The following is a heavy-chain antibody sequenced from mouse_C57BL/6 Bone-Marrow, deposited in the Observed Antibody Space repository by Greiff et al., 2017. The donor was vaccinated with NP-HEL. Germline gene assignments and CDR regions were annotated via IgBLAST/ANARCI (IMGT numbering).Heavy chain of an antibody. V-gene: IGHV6-3*01. CDR3: KTGTVFDY. Sequence: EVKVEESGGGLVQPGGSMKLSCVASGFTFSNYWMNWVRQSPEKGLEWVAQIRLKSDNYATHYAESVKGRFTISRDDSKSSVYLQMNNLRAEDTGIYYCKTGTVFDYWGQGTTLTVSS. D-gene: IGHD4-1*01. CDR2: IRLKSDNYAT. J-gene: IGHJ2*01. CDR1: GFTFSNYW.